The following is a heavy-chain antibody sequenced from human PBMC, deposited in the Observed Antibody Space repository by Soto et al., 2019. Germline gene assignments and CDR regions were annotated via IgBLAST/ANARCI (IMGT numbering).Heavy chain of an antibody. D-gene: IGHD6-13*01. CDR1: GGSISSSSYY. J-gene: IGHJ6*02. Sequence: LSLTCTVSGGSISSSSYYWGWIRQPPGKGLEWIGSIYYSGSTYYNPSLKSRVTISVDTSKNQFSLKLSSVTAADTAVYYCARPGTAAAVVVAGNKYYYGMDVWGQGTTVTVSS. V-gene: IGHV4-39*01. CDR2: IYYSGST. CDR3: ARPGTAAAVVVAGNKYYYGMDV.